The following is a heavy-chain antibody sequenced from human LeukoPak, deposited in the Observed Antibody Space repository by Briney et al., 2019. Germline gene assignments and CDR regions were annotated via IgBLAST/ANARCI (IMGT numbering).Heavy chain of an antibody. CDR3: TLYGDYEAY. CDR1: GFTFSGSA. CDR2: IRSKANSYAT. Sequence: PGGSLKLSCAASGFTFSGSAMHWVRQASGKGLEWVGRIRSKANSYATAYAASVKGRFTISRDDSKNTAYLQMNSLKTEDTAVYYCTLYGDYEAYWGHGTLVTVSS. V-gene: IGHV3-73*01. J-gene: IGHJ4*01. D-gene: IGHD4-17*01.